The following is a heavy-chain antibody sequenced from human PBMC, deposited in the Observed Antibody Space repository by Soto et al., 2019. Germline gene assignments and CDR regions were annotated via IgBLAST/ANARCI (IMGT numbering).Heavy chain of an antibody. D-gene: IGHD6-13*01. CDR3: ARGFSAGKGSPPDF. CDR1: GFIFENFG. J-gene: IGHJ4*02. CDR2: ISGSGFKK. V-gene: IGHV3-23*01. Sequence: GGSLRLSCAASGFIFENFGMSWVRQAPGKGLEWISSISGSGFKKYYADSVKGRFTISRDNSKSTVYLELNNLSAEDTAVYYCARGFSAGKGSPPDFWGQGSLVTVSS.